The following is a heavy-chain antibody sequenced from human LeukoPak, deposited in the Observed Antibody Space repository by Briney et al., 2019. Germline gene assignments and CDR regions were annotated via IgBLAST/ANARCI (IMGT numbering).Heavy chain of an antibody. CDR2: ISNTGRAT. CDR3: AHQVPPNDEFFDH. J-gene: IGHJ5*02. Sequence: PGGSLRLSCVASGFTFSSYSMHWVRQAPGEGLEWLSGISNTGRATDYADSIKGRFTISRDNSKNTVFLQMNSLRAGDTAEYFCAHQVPPNDEFFDHWGQGTLVTVSS. CDR1: GFTFSSYS. V-gene: IGHV3-23*01.